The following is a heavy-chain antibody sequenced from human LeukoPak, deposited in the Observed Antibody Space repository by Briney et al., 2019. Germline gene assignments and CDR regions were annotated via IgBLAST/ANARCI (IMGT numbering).Heavy chain of an antibody. CDR1: GDSISRSSW. Sequence: SGTLSLTCTVSGDSISRSSWWSWVRQSPGKGLEWIGEINHSGSTNYNPSLKSRVTISVDTSKNQFSLKLSPVTAADTAVYYCARLVVLGRPRLFKGLRRPDYFDYWGQGTLVTVSS. CDR3: ARLVVLGRPRLFKGLRRPDYFDY. D-gene: IGHD4-17*01. CDR2: INHSGST. J-gene: IGHJ4*02. V-gene: IGHV4-4*02.